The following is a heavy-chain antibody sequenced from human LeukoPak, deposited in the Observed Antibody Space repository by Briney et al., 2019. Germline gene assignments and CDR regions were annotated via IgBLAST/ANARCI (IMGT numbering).Heavy chain of an antibody. CDR1: GGSISSYY. Sequence: SETLSLTCTVSGGSISSYYWRWIRQPPGKGLEWIGYIYYSGSTTYNPALNSQVTISVDAYKIQCSQKLSSWTAADAVVYYCARDKDSSGYYGYWGQGTLVTVSS. J-gene: IGHJ4*02. CDR2: IYYSGST. CDR3: ARDKDSSGYYGY. V-gene: IGHV4-59*01. D-gene: IGHD3-22*01.